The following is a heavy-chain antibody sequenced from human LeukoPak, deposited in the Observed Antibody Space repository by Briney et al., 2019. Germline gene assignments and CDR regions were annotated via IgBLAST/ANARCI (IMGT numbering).Heavy chain of an antibody. J-gene: IGHJ6*02. CDR3: ARGPHDILTGYYYYYGMDV. CDR1: GGSFSGYY. Sequence: SETLSLTCAAYGGSFSGYYWSWIRQPPGKGLEWIGEINHSGSTNYNPSLKSRVTISVDTSKNQFSLKLSSVTAADTAVYYCARGPHDILTGYYYYYGMDVWGQGTTVTVSS. CDR2: INHSGST. D-gene: IGHD3-9*01. V-gene: IGHV4-34*01.